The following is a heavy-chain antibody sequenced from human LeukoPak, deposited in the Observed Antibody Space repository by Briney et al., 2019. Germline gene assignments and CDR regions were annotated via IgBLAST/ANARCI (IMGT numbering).Heavy chain of an antibody. CDR2: VSNSGDYI. V-gene: IGHV3-21*06. CDR1: GFTFSSYG. CDR3: ARALIGYYFDY. J-gene: IGHJ4*02. D-gene: IGHD2-8*01. Sequence: GGSLRLSCAASGFTFSSYGMHWVRQAPGKGLEWVSSVSNSGDYIHYADSVKGRFTISRDNSKNSLYLQMNSLRAEDTAVYYCARALIGYYFDYWGQGTLVTVSS.